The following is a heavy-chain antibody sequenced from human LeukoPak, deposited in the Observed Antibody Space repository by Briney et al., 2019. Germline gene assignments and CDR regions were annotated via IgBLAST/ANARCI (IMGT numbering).Heavy chain of an antibody. D-gene: IGHD3-10*01. CDR2: ISTSSNI. Sequence: GGSLRLSCAASGFTFSSYSMNWVRQAPGKGLEWVSSISTSSNIYYADSVKGRFTISRDNAKNSLYLQMNSLRAEDTAVYYCARDRTYGSGSYSFDYWGQGTLVTVSP. J-gene: IGHJ4*02. CDR3: ARDRTYGSGSYSFDY. CDR1: GFTFSSYS. V-gene: IGHV3-21*01.